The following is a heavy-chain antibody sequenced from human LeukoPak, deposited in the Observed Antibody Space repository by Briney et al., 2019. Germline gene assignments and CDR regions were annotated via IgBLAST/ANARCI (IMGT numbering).Heavy chain of an antibody. Sequence: PGESLKISCKGSGYSFTSYWIGWVRQMSGKGLEWMGIIYPGDSDTRYSPSFQGQVTISADKSISTAYLQWSSLKGSDTAMYYCARLVAVAGTEWYFDLCGRGTLVTVSS. CDR2: IYPGDSDT. V-gene: IGHV5-51*01. D-gene: IGHD6-19*01. J-gene: IGHJ2*01. CDR1: GYSFTSYW. CDR3: ARLVAVAGTEWYFDL.